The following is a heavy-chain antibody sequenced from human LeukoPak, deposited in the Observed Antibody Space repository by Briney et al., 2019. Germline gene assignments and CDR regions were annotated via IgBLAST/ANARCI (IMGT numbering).Heavy chain of an antibody. CDR3: ASHVEGYCSGGSCSSFDY. D-gene: IGHD2-15*01. J-gene: IGHJ4*02. CDR1: GFTFSSYG. Sequence: GGSLRLSCAASGFTFSSYGMNWVRQAPGKGLEWGAVLWYDGSNKYYGDSVKGRFTISRDNSKNTLYLQMNSLRAEDTAVYYCASHVEGYCSGGSCSSFDYWGQGTLVTVSS. CDR2: LWYDGSNK. V-gene: IGHV3-33*01.